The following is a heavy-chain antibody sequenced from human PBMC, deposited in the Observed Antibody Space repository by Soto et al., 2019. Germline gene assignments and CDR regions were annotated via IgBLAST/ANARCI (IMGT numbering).Heavy chain of an antibody. CDR1: GFTFSSYA. CDR3: AKGSFGVVIMAPYYFDY. J-gene: IGHJ4*02. CDR2: ISGSGGST. D-gene: IGHD3-3*01. Sequence: EVQLLESGGGLVQPGGSLRLSCAASGFTFSSYAMSWVRQAPGKGLEWVSAISGSGGSTYYADSGKGRFTISRDNSKNTLYLHMNSLRAEDTAVYYCAKGSFGVVIMAPYYFDYWGQGTLVTVSS. V-gene: IGHV3-23*01.